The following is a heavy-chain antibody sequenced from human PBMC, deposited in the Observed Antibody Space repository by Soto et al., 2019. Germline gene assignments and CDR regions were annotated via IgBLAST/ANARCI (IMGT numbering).Heavy chain of an antibody. CDR2: ISDGGGST. V-gene: IGHV3-23*01. CDR3: AKDMGIWLYYLDY. J-gene: IGHJ4*02. D-gene: IGHD3-9*01. Sequence: EVQLLESGGGLVQPGGSQRLSCAASGFTFSSYAMNWVRQAPGKGLEWVSGISDGGGSTYYADSVKGRFTISRDNSKNTLYLQMNSLRAEDTAVYYCAKDMGIWLYYLDYWGQAALVTVSS. CDR1: GFTFSSYA.